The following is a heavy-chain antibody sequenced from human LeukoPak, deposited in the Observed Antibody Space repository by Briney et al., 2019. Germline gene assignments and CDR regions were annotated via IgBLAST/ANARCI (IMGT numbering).Heavy chain of an antibody. V-gene: IGHV3-7*01. CDR1: GFTFSSYW. CDR3: ARDPYYYDSSGYYPGLDY. CDR2: RKQGGSEK. D-gene: IGHD3-22*01. Sequence: GGSLRLSCAASGFTFSSYWMSWVRQAPGKGLEWVANRKQGGSEKYYVDSVKGRFTISRDNAKNSLYLQMNSLRAEDTAVYYCARDPYYYDSSGYYPGLDYWGQGTLVTVSS. J-gene: IGHJ4*02.